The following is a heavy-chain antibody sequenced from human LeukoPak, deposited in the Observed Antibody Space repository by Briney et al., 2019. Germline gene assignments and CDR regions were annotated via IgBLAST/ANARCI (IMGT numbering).Heavy chain of an antibody. J-gene: IGHJ4*02. D-gene: IGHD3-22*01. CDR1: GYTFTKYG. V-gene: IGHV1-18*01. CDR3: VKEGYDRGGYFGH. Sequence: ASVKVSCKASGYTFTKYGVSWVRQAPGQGLEWMGWICAYVDNTDYAPKFQGRITVSKDSSTDTEHMELRSLRPDGTAIYYCVKEGYDRGGYFGHWGQGTLVTVSS. CDR2: ICAYVDNT.